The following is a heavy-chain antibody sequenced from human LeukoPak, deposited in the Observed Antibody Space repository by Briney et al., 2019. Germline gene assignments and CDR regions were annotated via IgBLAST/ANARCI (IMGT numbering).Heavy chain of an antibody. CDR1: GCSISSYY. J-gene: IGHJ4*02. Sequence: PSETLSLTCTVSGCSISSYYWSWIRQPPGKGLEWIGYIYYSGSTNYNPSLKSRVTISVDTSKNQFSLKLSSVTAADTAVYYCARAPWELRGEWYFDYWGQGTLVTVSS. CDR3: ARAPWELRGEWYFDY. V-gene: IGHV4-59*01. D-gene: IGHD1-26*01. CDR2: IYYSGST.